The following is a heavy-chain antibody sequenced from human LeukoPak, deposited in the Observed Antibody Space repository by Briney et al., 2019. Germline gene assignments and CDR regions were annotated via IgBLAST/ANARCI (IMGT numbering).Heavy chain of an antibody. CDR2: IWSDATNQ. Sequence: PGKSLTLSCVTSQFTFSHYGMHWVRQAPGKGLEWVAVIWSDATNQYYADSVKGRFTISRDNSQNTVFLHMNSLTAEDTAVYYCAKEAQRGFDYSNSLERWCQGTVVTVSS. V-gene: IGHV3-33*06. CDR3: AKEAQRGFDYSNSLER. CDR1: QFTFSHYG. J-gene: IGHJ5*02. D-gene: IGHD4-11*01.